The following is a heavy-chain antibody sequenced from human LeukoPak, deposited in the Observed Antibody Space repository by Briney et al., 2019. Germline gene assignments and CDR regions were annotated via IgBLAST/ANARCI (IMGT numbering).Heavy chain of an antibody. CDR1: GFTFSGYW. V-gene: IGHV3-74*01. D-gene: IGHD3-22*01. Sequence: GGSLRLSCAASGFTFSGYWTHWVRQAPGKGLVWVSRINSDGSSTSYADSVKGRFTISRDNAKNTLYLQMNSLRAEDTAVYYCARRGWGPSDSSGYYLFEYWGQGTLVTVSS. CDR3: ARRGWGPSDSSGYYLFEY. J-gene: IGHJ4*02. CDR2: INSDGSST.